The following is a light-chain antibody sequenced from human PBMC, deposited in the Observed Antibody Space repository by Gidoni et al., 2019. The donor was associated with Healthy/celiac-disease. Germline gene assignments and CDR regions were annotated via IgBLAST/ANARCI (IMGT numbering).Light chain of an antibody. J-gene: IGLJ3*02. CDR1: SSNIGNNY. V-gene: IGLV1-51*01. CDR3: GTWDSSLSAWV. Sequence: VLTQPPSVSAAPGQKVTISCSGSSSNIGNNYVSWYQQLPGTAPKLLIYDNNKRPSGIPDRFSGSKSGTSATLGITGLQTGDEADYYCGTWDSSLSAWVFGGGTKLTVL. CDR2: DNN.